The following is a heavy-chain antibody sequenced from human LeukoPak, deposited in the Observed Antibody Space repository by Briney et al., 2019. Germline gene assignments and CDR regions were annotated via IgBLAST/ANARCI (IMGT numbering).Heavy chain of an antibody. J-gene: IGHJ4*02. CDR3: AKAFYDSSGYSCLDY. V-gene: IGHV3-23*01. CDR1: GFTFNSYA. CDR2: ISGSGGST. D-gene: IGHD3-22*01. Sequence: GSLRLFCSGSGFTFNSYAISWVRQAPGKGLEWGSAISGSGGSTYYADSVKGRFTISRDNSKNTLYLQMNSLRAEDTAVYYCAKAFYDSSGYSCLDYWGQGTLVTASS.